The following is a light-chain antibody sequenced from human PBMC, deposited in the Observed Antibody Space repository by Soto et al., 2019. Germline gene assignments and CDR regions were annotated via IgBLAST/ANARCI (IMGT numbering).Light chain of an antibody. CDR3: AAWDDSLNGVV. CDR1: SSNIGSNP. Sequence: QLVLTQPPSASGTPGQRVSISCSGSSSNIGSNPVNWYQQVPGTAPKLLIYSNNQRPSGVPDRFSGSKSGTSASLAISGLQSEDEADYYCAAWDDSLNGVVFGGGTKLTVL. CDR2: SNN. J-gene: IGLJ2*01. V-gene: IGLV1-44*01.